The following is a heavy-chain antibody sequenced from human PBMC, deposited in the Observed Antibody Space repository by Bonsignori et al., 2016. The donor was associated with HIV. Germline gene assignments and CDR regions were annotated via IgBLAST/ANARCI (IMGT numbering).Heavy chain of an antibody. CDR1: GFTFSRYA. D-gene: IGHD3-22*01. CDR3: AKDTGYYEGDAFDF. Sequence: GGSLRLSCAASGFTFSRYAMSWVRQAPGKGLEWVSGISATGGSTYYADSVKGRFYISRDNSKTTLSLHLNNLRVEDSALYYCAKDTGYYEGDAFDFWGQGTLVTVSS. J-gene: IGHJ3*01. CDR2: ISATGGST. V-gene: IGHV3-23*01.